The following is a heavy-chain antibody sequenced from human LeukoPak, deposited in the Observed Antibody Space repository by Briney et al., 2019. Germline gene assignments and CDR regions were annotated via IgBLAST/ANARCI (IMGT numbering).Heavy chain of an antibody. J-gene: IGHJ5*02. CDR2: IYHRGST. CDR3: ARVSIAAAGPKEPYNWFDP. V-gene: IGHV4-4*02. D-gene: IGHD6-13*01. CDR1: GGSISSSNW. Sequence: SETLSLTCAVSGGSISSSNWWSWVRQPPGKGLEWIGEIYHRGSTNYNPSLKSRVAISVDKSKNQFSLKLSSVTAADTAVYYCARVSIAAAGPKEPYNWFDPWGQGTLVTVSS.